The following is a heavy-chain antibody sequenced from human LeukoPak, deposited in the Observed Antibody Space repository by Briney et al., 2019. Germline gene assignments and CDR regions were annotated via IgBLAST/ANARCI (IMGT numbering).Heavy chain of an antibody. CDR1: GGSFSGYY. CDR2: IYYSGST. Sequence: KPPETLSLTCAVYGGSFSGYYWSWIRQPPGKGLERIGSIYYSGSTYYNPSLKSRVTISVDTSKNQFSLKLSSVTAADTAVYYCARSVYDYVWGSYRRQRRNYYYYMDVWGKGTTVTISS. V-gene: IGHV4-34*01. J-gene: IGHJ6*03. D-gene: IGHD3-16*02. CDR3: ARSVYDYVWGSYRRQRRNYYYYMDV.